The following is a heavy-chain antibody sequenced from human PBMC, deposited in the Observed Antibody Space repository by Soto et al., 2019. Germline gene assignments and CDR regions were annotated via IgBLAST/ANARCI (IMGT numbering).Heavy chain of an antibody. D-gene: IGHD4-4*01. J-gene: IGHJ4*02. CDR3: ARSHDYSNQFYFGY. V-gene: IGHV4-59*01. Sequence: SETLSLTCTVSGGSISSYYWSWIRQPPGKGLDWIGYIYYSGSTNYNPSLKSRVTISVDTSKNQFSLRLSSVTAADTAVYYCARSHDYSNQFYFGYRGQGTLVTVSS. CDR1: GGSISSYY. CDR2: IYYSGST.